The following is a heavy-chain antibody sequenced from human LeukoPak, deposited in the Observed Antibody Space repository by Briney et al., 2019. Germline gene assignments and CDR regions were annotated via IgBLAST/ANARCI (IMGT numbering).Heavy chain of an antibody. J-gene: IGHJ3*02. D-gene: IGHD2-21*02. CDR2: ISGSGGST. Sequence: GGTLRLSCAASGFTFSSYGMSWVRQALGKGLEWVSAISGSGGSTYYADSVEGRFTISRDNSKNTLYLQMNSLRAEDTAVYYCAKTLWVATPKPVGAFDIWGQGTMVTVSS. V-gene: IGHV3-23*01. CDR1: GFTFSSYG. CDR3: AKTLWVATPKPVGAFDI.